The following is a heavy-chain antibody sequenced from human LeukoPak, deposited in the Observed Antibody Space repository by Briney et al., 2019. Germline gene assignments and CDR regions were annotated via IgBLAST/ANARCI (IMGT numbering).Heavy chain of an antibody. CDR3: ARGDAEWGDYYFDY. CDR2: IYYSGST. D-gene: IGHD2-21*02. Sequence: PSETLSLTCTVSGGSISSYYWSWIRQPPGKGLEWIGYIYYSGSTSYNPSLKSRVTISVNTSKNQFSLKLSSVTAADTAVYYCARGDAEWGDYYFDYWGQGTLVTVSS. CDR1: GGSISSYY. V-gene: IGHV4-59*01. J-gene: IGHJ4*02.